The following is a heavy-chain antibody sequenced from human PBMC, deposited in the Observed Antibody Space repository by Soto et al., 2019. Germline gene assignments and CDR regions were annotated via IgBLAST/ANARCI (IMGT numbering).Heavy chain of an antibody. CDR3: TRPSSSYGMDV. CDR2: IYPDDSDT. D-gene: IGHD6-6*01. CDR1: GYSFSNYW. V-gene: IGHV5-51*01. Sequence: LGESLKISCKGSGYSFSNYWIGWVRQMPGKGLEWMGIIYPDDSDTRYNPSFQGQVTISADKSITTAYLQWSSLKASDTAMYYCTRPSSSYGMDVWGQGTTVTVSS. J-gene: IGHJ6*02.